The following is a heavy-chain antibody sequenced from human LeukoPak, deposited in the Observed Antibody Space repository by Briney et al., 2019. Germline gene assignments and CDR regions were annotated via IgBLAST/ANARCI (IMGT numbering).Heavy chain of an antibody. D-gene: IGHD1-1*01. CDR2: MHYSGDT. CDR1: GGSISSFF. J-gene: IGHJ4*02. V-gene: IGHV4-59*01. CDR3: ARDLELERNRWNYFEP. Sequence: PSETLTLTCTVSGGSISSFFWSWIRQPPAKGLEWIGSMHYSGDTKYNPSLKSRVSLSIDTSNQQFSLRLSSVTAADTAVYYCARDLELERNRWNYFEPWGQGTLVTVSS.